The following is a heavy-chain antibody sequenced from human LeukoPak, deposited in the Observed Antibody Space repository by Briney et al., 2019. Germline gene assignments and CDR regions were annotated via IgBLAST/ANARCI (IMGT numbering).Heavy chain of an antibody. CDR2: VKTKTDGGTI. CDR3: TTVSGGGDCYRY. J-gene: IGHJ4*02. Sequence: GGSLRLSCAASGFIFTNAWMTWVRQAPGKGLEWVGRVKTKTDGGTIDYAAPVKGRFTISRDDSKNTLFLQMDSLKIEDTDVYYCTTVSGGGDCYRYWGQGILVTVSS. CDR1: GFIFTNAW. V-gene: IGHV3-15*01. D-gene: IGHD2-21*01.